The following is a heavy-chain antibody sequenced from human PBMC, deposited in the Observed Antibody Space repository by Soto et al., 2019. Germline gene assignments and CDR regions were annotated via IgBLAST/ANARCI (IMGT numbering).Heavy chain of an antibody. CDR2: IYYSGAT. CDR3: ARGGLGYCSGGSCYSAELSRYYYGMDV. D-gene: IGHD2-15*01. J-gene: IGHJ6*02. V-gene: IGHV4-31*03. Sequence: QVQLQESGPGLVKPSQTLSLTCTVSGGSISSGGYYWSWIRQHPGKGLEWIGYIYYSGATYYNPSLKGRVTTQVDPYKNQFYLKLSSVTAADTAVYYCARGGLGYCSGGSCYSAELSRYYYGMDVWGQGTTVTVSS. CDR1: GGSISSGGYY.